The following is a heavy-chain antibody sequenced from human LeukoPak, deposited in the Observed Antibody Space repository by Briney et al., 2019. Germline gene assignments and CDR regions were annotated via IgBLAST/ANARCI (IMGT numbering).Heavy chain of an antibody. V-gene: IGHV4-59*08. J-gene: IGHJ6*02. CDR1: GGSISSHF. CDR3: ARSIVVAGIVSDYYYYGMDV. Sequence: SETLSLTCTVSGGSISSHFWSWIRQPRGKGLEWIGYMYYSGSTKYNPSLKSRVTISVDPSKKQFSLHLSSVPAADTAVYYCARSIVVAGIVSDYYYYGMDVWGQGTTVTVSS. CDR2: MYYSGST. D-gene: IGHD6-19*01.